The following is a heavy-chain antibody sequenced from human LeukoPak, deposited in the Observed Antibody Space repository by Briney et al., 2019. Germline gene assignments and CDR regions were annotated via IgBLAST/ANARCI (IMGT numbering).Heavy chain of an antibody. Sequence: PSETLSLTCTASGGSISSYYWSWIRQPPGKGLEWIGYVYYSGNTNYNPSLRSRVTISIDTSKNQFSLNLKSVTAADTDIYYCEREGLAARRGAFDIWGQGTVVSVSS. D-gene: IGHD6-6*01. CDR1: GGSISSYY. V-gene: IGHV4-59*01. CDR3: EREGLAARRGAFDI. J-gene: IGHJ3*02. CDR2: VYYSGNT.